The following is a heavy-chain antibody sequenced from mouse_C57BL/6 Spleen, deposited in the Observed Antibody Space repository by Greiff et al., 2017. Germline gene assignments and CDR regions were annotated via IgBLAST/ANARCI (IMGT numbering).Heavy chain of an antibody. J-gene: IGHJ2*01. V-gene: IGHV1-26*01. CDR2: INPNNGGT. CDR3: ARRGIYLYYFDY. D-gene: IGHD2-1*01. CDR1: GYTFTDYY. Sequence: EVQLQQSGPELVKPGASVKISCKASGYTFTDYYMNWVKQSHGKSLEWIGDINPNNGGTSYNQKFKGKATLTVDKSSSTAYMELRSLTSEDSAVYYCARRGIYLYYFDYWGQGTTLTVSS.